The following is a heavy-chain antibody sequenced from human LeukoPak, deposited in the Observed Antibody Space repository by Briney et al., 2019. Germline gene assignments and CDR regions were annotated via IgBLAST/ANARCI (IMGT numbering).Heavy chain of an antibody. J-gene: IGHJ4*02. D-gene: IGHD1-26*01. CDR3: TTEVGATYLFDY. CDR2: IKSKTDGGTT. Sequence: GGSLRLSCAASGFTFSNAWMSWVRQAPGKGREWVGRIKSKTDGGTTDYAAPVKGRFTISRDDSKNTLYLQMNSLKTEDTAVYYCTTEVGATYLFDYWGQGTLVTVSS. CDR1: GFTFSNAW. V-gene: IGHV3-15*01.